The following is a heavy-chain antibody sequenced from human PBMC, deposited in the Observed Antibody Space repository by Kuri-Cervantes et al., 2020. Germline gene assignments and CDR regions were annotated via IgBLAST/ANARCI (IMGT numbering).Heavy chain of an antibody. Sequence: GGSLRLSCVASGFTFSSYWMSWVRQAPGKGLEWVANIKQDGSEKYYVDSVKGRFTISRDNAKNSLYLQMNSLRAEDTAVYYCARASTNAFDIWGQGTMVTVSS. CDR3: ARASTNAFDI. J-gene: IGHJ3*02. D-gene: IGHD2-2*01. V-gene: IGHV3-7*04. CDR2: IKQDGSEK. CDR1: GFTFSSYW.